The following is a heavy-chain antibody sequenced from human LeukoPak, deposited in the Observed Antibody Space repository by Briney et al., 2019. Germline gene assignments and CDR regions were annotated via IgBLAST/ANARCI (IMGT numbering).Heavy chain of an antibody. CDR1: GGSISSGDYY. J-gene: IGHJ5*02. Sequence: PSQTLSLXCTVSGGSISSGDYYWSWIRQPPGKGLEWIGYIYYSGSTYYNPSLKSRATISVDTSKNQFSLKLSSVTAADTAVYYCATYMVRGENWFDPWGQGTLVTVSS. V-gene: IGHV4-30-4*08. D-gene: IGHD3-10*01. CDR3: ATYMVRGENWFDP. CDR2: IYYSGST.